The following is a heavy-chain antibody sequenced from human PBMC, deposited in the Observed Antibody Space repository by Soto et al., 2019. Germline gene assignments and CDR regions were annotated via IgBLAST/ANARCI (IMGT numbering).Heavy chain of an antibody. V-gene: IGHV3-23*01. CDR1: GISLNNYA. CDR2: ISGSGGYT. D-gene: IGHD1-26*01. Sequence: GGSLRLSCAASGISLNNYAVNWVRQAPGKXLDWVSSISGSGGYTHYADSVKGRFTISRDNSKNTLYLQMSSLRAEDTAIYYCARSLVMDSGSDGDGFDVWGQGTLVTVSS. J-gene: IGHJ3*01. CDR3: ARSLVMDSGSDGDGFDV.